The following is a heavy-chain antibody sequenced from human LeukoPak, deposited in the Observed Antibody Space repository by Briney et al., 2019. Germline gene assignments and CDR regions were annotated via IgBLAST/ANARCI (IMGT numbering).Heavy chain of an antibody. J-gene: IGHJ4*02. CDR1: GFTFSRYA. Sequence: PGGSLRLSCAASGFTFSRYAMNWVRQAPGKGLAWVSAISGCGGSTYYAGSVKGRFTISRDNSKNTLYLQMNSLRAEDTAVYYCAKDFRITMIVVVIRGLFDYWGQGTLVTVSS. CDR2: ISGCGGST. V-gene: IGHV3-23*01. CDR3: AKDFRITMIVVVIRGLFDY. D-gene: IGHD3-22*01.